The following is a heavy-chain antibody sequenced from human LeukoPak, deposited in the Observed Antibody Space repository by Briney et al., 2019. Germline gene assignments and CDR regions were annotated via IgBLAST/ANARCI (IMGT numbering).Heavy chain of an antibody. J-gene: IGHJ4*02. CDR1: GGSISSYY. CDR2: IYYSGST. CDR3: ARINNGAMVRGVIHFDY. D-gene: IGHD3-10*01. V-gene: IGHV4-59*12. Sequence: SETLSLTCTVSGGSISSYYWSWIRQPPGKGLEWIGYIYYSGSTNYNPSLKSRVTISVDTSKNQFSLKLSSVTAADTAVYYCARINNGAMVRGVIHFDYWGQGTLVTVSS.